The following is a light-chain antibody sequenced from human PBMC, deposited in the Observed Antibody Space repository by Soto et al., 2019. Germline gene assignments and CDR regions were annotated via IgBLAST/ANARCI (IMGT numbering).Light chain of an antibody. CDR1: QSVSSN. V-gene: IGKV3-15*01. J-gene: IGKJ1*01. CDR2: GAS. Sequence: EILMTQSPATLSVSPGERATLSCRASQSVSSNLAWYQQKPGQPPRLLIYGASTRDTGIPARFSGSGSGTEFTLTISSLQSEDFAVYYCQQYNNWPLTFGQGTKVDIK. CDR3: QQYNNWPLT.